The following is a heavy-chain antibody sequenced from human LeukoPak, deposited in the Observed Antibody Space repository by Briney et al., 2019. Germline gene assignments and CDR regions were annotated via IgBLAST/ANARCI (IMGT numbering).Heavy chain of an antibody. CDR2: ISAYNGNT. CDR1: GYTFTSYG. V-gene: IGHV1-18*01. D-gene: IGHD3-22*01. CDR3: ATSYYDSSGYYPTLDY. Sequence: ASVKVSCKASGYTFTSYGISWVRQAPGQGLEWMGWISAYNGNTNYAQKFQGRVAMTEDTPTDTAHMELSSLRSEDTAVYYCATSYYDSSGYYPTLDYWGQGTLVTVSS. J-gene: IGHJ4*02.